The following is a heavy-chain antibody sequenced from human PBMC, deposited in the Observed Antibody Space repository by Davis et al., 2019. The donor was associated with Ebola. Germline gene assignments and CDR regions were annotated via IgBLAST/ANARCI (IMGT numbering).Heavy chain of an antibody. CDR3: AKLAVRGNYYGSDF. CDR1: GLDISSSV. J-gene: IGHJ4*02. D-gene: IGHD3-10*01. V-gene: IGHV3-23*01. CDR2: STESEADI. Sequence: PGGSLRLSCAASGLDISSSVLYWVRQAPGKGLEWVSASTESEADITYADSVKGRFTVSRDNSMNTVYLQCNSPRVEDTAVYYCAKLAVRGNYYGSDFWGRGTLVTVSS.